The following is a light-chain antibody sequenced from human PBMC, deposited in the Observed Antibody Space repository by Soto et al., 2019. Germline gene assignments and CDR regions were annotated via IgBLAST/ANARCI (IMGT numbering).Light chain of an antibody. Sequence: QSALTQPRSVSGSPGQSVTISCTGSSSDVGAYNYVSWYQHNPGKAPKLLIYEVSNRPSGVSIRFSGSKSGNTASLTISGLQAEDEADYYCASYTTTTTLGVFGGGTKLTVL. CDR1: SSDVGAYNY. CDR3: ASYTTTTTLGV. CDR2: EVS. J-gene: IGLJ3*02. V-gene: IGLV2-14*01.